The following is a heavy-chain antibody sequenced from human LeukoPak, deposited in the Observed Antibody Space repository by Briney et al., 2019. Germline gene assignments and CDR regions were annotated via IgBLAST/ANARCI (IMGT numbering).Heavy chain of an antibody. CDR1: GFTFSSYG. Sequence: GGSLRLSCAASGFTFSSYGMHWVRQAPGKGLEWVAVISYDGSNKYYADSVKGRFTISRDNSKNTLYLQMNSLRAEDTAVYYCAREDYDYVWGSYRYIPGQYYFDYWGQGTLVTVSS. D-gene: IGHD3-16*02. V-gene: IGHV3-30*19. CDR3: AREDYDYVWGSYRYIPGQYYFDY. J-gene: IGHJ4*02. CDR2: ISYDGSNK.